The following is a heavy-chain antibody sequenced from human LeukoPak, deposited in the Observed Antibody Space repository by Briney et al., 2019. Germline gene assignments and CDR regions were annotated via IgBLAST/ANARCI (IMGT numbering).Heavy chain of an antibody. CDR2: INEDGTGK. Sequence: GGSLRLSCAASGLTFSKYWMSWVRQAPGKGLEWVAIINEDGTGKYNVDSVKGRFTISRDNAENALYLQMNSLRAEDTAVYYCARDYYDTTGYYYFDYWGQGTLVTVSS. CDR3: ARDYYDTTGYYYFDY. CDR1: GLTFSKYW. V-gene: IGHV3-7*04. J-gene: IGHJ4*02. D-gene: IGHD3-22*01.